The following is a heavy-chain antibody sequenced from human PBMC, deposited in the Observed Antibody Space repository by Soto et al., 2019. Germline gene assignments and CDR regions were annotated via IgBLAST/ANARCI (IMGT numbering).Heavy chain of an antibody. CDR3: ARGQEGVVATH. CDR1: GGSLSGYY. CDR2: VKDVGHT. J-gene: IGHJ4*02. Sequence: QVQLQQWGAGLLKPSETLSLNCAVTGGSLSGYYWSWIRQPPGKGLEWIGEVKDVGHTNYSPSLRGRVTITSDTSNSQFSLRLNSVTAADTGVYCCARGQEGVVATHWDQGSLVTVSS. D-gene: IGHD5-12*01. V-gene: IGHV4-34*01.